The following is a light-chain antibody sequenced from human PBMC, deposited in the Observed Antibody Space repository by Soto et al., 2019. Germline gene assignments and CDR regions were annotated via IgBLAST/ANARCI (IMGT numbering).Light chain of an antibody. CDR2: GAS. J-gene: IGKJ3*01. V-gene: IGKV3-20*01. CDR1: QSVSSSY. Sequence: EIVLTQSPGTLSLSPGERATLSCRASQSVSSSYLAWYQQKPGQAPRLLIYGASSRATGIPDRFSGSGSGTDFTLTISSMEPEDFAVYYCQQYGSSMNQFTFGPGTKVDIK. CDR3: QQYGSSMNQFT.